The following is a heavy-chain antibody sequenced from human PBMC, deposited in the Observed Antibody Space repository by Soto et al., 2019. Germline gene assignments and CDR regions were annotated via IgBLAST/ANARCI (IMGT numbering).Heavy chain of an antibody. Sequence: GGSLRLSCAASGFTFSSYDMHWVRQATGKGLEWVSAIGTAGDTYYPGSVKGRFTISRENAKNSLYLQMNSLRAEDTAVYYCARDGSSGYYYYGMDVWGQGTTVTVSS. CDR3: ARDGSSGYYYYGMDV. D-gene: IGHD6-25*01. CDR2: IGTAGDT. V-gene: IGHV3-13*01. J-gene: IGHJ6*02. CDR1: GFTFSSYD.